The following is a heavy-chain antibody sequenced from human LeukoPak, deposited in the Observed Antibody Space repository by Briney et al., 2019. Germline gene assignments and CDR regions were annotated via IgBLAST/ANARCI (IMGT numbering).Heavy chain of an antibody. V-gene: IGHV3-30*04. D-gene: IGHD1-26*01. J-gene: IGHJ6*03. Sequence: GGSLRLSCAASGFTFTNYAMHWVRQAPGKGLEWVAVISYDGSYKDYADSVKGRFTISRDNSKNTLYLQMSSLRLEDTAVYYCARGKSGSYYLYYYYYYMDVWGKGTTVTVSS. CDR3: ARGKSGSYYLYYYYYYMDV. CDR2: ISYDGSYK. CDR1: GFTFTNYA.